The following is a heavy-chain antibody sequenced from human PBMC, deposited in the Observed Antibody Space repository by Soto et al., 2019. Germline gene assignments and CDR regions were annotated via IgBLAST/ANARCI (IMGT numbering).Heavy chain of an antibody. CDR2: ISAYNGNT. D-gene: IGHD4-17*01. J-gene: IGHJ6*02. CDR1: GYTFTSYG. Sequence: GASVKVSCKASGYTFTSYGISGVRQAPGQGLEGMGWISAYNGNTNYAQKLQGRVTMTTDTSTSTAYMELRSLRSDDTAVYYCARDARNTVTSVDGYYYYYGMDVWGQGPTVTVAS. V-gene: IGHV1-18*04. CDR3: ARDARNTVTSVDGYYYYYGMDV.